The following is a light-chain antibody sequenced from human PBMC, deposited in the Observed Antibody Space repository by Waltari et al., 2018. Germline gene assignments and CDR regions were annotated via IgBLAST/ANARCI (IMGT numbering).Light chain of an antibody. J-gene: IGKJ2*01. V-gene: IGKV3-11*01. CDR2: DAS. CDR1: QTVRSY. CDR3: QQRSNWPYT. Sequence: EIVLTQSPATLSLSPGESATLSCSASQTVRSYLAWYQQKPGQAPRLLIFDASSRAPGIPAKFSGSGSGTDFTLTVSNLEPEDFAVYYCQQRSNWPYTFGQGTRVEIK.